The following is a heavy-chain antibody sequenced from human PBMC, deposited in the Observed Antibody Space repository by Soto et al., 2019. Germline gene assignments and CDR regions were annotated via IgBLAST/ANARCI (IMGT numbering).Heavy chain of an antibody. CDR3: AKGYSSGWYPRRSYYYGMDV. J-gene: IGHJ6*02. CDR2: ISHDGSNK. D-gene: IGHD6-19*01. CDR1: GFTFSSYG. V-gene: IGHV3-30*18. Sequence: GGSLRLSCAASGFTFSSYGMHWVRQAPGKGLEWVAVISHDGSNKYYADSVKGRFTISRDNSKNTLYLQMNSLRAEDTAVYYCAKGYSSGWYPRRSYYYGMDVWGQGTTGTSP.